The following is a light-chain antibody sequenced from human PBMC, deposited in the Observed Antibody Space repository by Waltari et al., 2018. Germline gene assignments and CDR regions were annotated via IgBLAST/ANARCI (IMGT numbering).Light chain of an antibody. V-gene: IGKV4-1*01. CDR2: WAS. CDR3: QQYCSTPPT. Sequence: DIVMTQSPDSLAVSLGERATINYKPSQNVFYTSNNKNYLAWYQQRPGQAPKLLIYWASTRESGVPDRFSGSWSGTDFTLTISSLQAEDVAIYYCQQYCSTPPTFGQGTKVEIK. J-gene: IGKJ1*01. CDR1: QNVFYTSNNKNY.